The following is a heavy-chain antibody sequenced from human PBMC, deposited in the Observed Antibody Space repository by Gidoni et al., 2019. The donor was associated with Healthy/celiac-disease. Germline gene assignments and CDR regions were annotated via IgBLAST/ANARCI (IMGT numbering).Heavy chain of an antibody. Sequence: QVQLQESDPGLVKPSETLSLTCTVSGGSVSSGSYYWSWIRQPPGKGLEWIGYIYYSGSTNYNPSLKSRVTISVDTSKNQFSLKLSSVTAADTAVYYCASIGGGYWGQGTLVTVSS. CDR1: GGSVSSGSYY. CDR3: ASIGGGY. CDR2: IYYSGST. D-gene: IGHD3-10*01. V-gene: IGHV4-61*01. J-gene: IGHJ4*02.